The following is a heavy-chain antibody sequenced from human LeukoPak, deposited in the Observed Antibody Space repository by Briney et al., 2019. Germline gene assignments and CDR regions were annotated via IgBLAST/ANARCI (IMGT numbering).Heavy chain of an antibody. CDR3: ARETYYYDSSGYLFDY. D-gene: IGHD3-22*01. Sequence: SETLSLTCTVSGGSILGGYFYWSWVRQPAGKGLEWIGRVDASGSTNYIPSLRSRVIISVDTSKNQFSLKLSSVTAADTAVYYCARETYYYDSSGYLFDYWGQGTLVTVSS. CDR2: VDASGST. J-gene: IGHJ4*02. V-gene: IGHV4-61*02. CDR1: GGSILGGYFY.